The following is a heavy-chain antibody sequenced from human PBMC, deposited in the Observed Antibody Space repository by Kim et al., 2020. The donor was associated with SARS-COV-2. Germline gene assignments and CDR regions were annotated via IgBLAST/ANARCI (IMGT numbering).Heavy chain of an antibody. V-gene: IGHV3-64*01. CDR1: GFTFSSYA. J-gene: IGHJ3*02. CDR3: ARDPEYYDFWSGFPGAFDI. CDR2: ISSNGGST. Sequence: GGSLRLSCAASGFTFSSYAMHWVRQAPGKGLEYVSAISSNGGSTYYANSVKGRFTISRDNSKNTLYLQMGSLRAEDMAVYYCARDPEYYDFWSGFPGAFDIWGQGTMVTVSS. D-gene: IGHD3-3*01.